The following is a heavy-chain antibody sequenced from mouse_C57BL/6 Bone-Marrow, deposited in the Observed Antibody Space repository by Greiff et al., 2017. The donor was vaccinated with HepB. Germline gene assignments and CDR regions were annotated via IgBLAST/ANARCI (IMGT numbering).Heavy chain of an antibody. D-gene: IGHD2-10*01. J-gene: IGHJ4*01. Sequence: VQLQQPGAELVMPGASVKLSCKASGYTFTSYWMHWVKQRPGQGLEWIGEIDPSDSYTNYNQKFKGKSTLTVDKSSSTAYMQRSSLTSEDSAVYYCARPYSGRAMDYWGQGTSVTVSS. CDR3: ARPYSGRAMDY. V-gene: IGHV1-69*01. CDR1: GYTFTSYW. CDR2: IDPSDSYT.